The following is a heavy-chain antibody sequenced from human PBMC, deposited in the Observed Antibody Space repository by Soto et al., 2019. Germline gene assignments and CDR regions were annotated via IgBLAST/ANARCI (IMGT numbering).Heavy chain of an antibody. J-gene: IGHJ2*01. CDR3: AKGHRDDLVGATTGGWYFDL. CDR2: ISYDGSNK. Sequence: QVQLVESGGGVVQPGRSLRLSCAASGFTFSTYGMHWVRQAPGKGLEWVAVISYDGSNKYYANSVKGRFTISRDNSKNTLYLQMNSLRAEETAVYYCAKGHRDDLVGATTGGWYFDLWGRGTLVTVSS. D-gene: IGHD1-26*01. CDR1: GFTFSTYG. V-gene: IGHV3-30*18.